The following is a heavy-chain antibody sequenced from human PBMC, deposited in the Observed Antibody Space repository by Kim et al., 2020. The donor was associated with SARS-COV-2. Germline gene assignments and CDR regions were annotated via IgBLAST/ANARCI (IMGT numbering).Heavy chain of an antibody. J-gene: IGHJ3*02. CDR3: ARDSGWYGFDAFDI. D-gene: IGHD6-19*01. Sequence: GGSLRLSCAASGFTFSSNWMSWVRQAPGKGLEWVANIKQDGSEKYYVDSVKGRFTISRATAKNSLYLQMNSLRAEDTAVYYCARDSGWYGFDAFDIWGQGKMVTVSS. CDR2: IKQDGSEK. CDR1: GFTFSSNW. V-gene: IGHV3-7*03.